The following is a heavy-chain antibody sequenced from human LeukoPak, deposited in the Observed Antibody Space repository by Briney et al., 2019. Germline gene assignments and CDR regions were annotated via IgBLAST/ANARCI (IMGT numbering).Heavy chain of an antibody. J-gene: IGHJ4*02. V-gene: IGHV4-34*01. CDR2: INHSGST. Sequence: SETLSLTCAVYGGSFSDYYWTWFRQPPGKGLEWIGEINHSGSTNYNPSLKSRVTISVDTSRNQFSLKLTSVTAAGTAVYYCTERGDGGNSGDFDYWGQGTLVSVSS. CDR3: TERGDGGNSGDFDY. CDR1: GGSFSDYY. D-gene: IGHD4-23*01.